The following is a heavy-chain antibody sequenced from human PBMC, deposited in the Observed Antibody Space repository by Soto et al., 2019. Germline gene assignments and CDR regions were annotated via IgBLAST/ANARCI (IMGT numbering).Heavy chain of an antibody. CDR2: TLYSGRT. V-gene: IGHV4-4*02. CDR1: GASISSGW. D-gene: IGHD3-10*01. J-gene: IGHJ5*02. CDR3: SSRVTDAPT. Sequence: QVQLQESGPGLVKPSGTLSLTCAVSGASISSGWWTWVRHPPGKGLEWIGETLYSGRTNYNSSLNSRVTISIDKSKKQFSLNLSSVTAADTAVYYCSSRVTDAPTWGQGTLVTVSS.